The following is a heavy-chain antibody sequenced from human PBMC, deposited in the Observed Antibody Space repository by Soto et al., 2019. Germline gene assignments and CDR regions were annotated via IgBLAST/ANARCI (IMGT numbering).Heavy chain of an antibody. D-gene: IGHD3-22*01. V-gene: IGHV4-39*01. J-gene: IGHJ5*02. CDR3: ARDYFDSSDYTTNWFDP. CDR2: IYHTGNA. CDR1: DDSICRWRFY. Sequence: SETLSLTCGVADDSICRWRFYYAWIRQPPGEGLEWIGSIYHTGNAYYNPSLKSRVTISVDTSKNQFSLKVTSVTAADTALYYCARDYFDSSDYTTNWFDPWGQGTLVTVSS.